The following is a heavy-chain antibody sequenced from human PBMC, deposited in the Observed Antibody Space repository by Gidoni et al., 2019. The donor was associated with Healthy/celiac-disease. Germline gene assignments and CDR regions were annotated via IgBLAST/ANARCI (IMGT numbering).Heavy chain of an antibody. CDR1: VRSLSSGSYY. V-gene: IGHV4-61*01. Sequence: QVQLQESGPGLVKPSEALYLTCTVPVRSLSSGSYYWSWNRKPPGKGLEWIGYIYDSGSTKYNPSLKSRVTISVETSKNQFSLKLSSGTAADTAVYYCAREGPATAFFDYWGQGTLVTVSS. J-gene: IGHJ4*02. CDR3: AREGPATAFFDY. CDR2: IYDSGST.